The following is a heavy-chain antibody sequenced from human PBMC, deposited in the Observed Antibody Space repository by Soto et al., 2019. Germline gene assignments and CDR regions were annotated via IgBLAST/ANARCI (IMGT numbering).Heavy chain of an antibody. D-gene: IGHD3-16*01. J-gene: IGHJ4*02. Sequence: QVQLVQSGSEVKRPGASVRVSCKASGYTFDTYGISWVRQAPGQVLEWMGWISAYNGHTDYAQRLQGRVTMTTDTSTNKVSLELRGLRSDDTAVYYCARGRIWGARDFDYWGQGTLVTVSS. CDR2: ISAYNGHT. CDR3: ARGRIWGARDFDY. V-gene: IGHV1-18*01. CDR1: GYTFDTYG.